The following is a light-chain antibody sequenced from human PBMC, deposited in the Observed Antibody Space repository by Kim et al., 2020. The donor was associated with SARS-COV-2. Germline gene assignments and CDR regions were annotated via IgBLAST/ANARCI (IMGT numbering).Light chain of an antibody. V-gene: IGLV1-51*01. CDR1: RSEMERNV. J-gene: IGLJ3*02. Sequence: GQRVSIYSSGDRSEMERNVVSWNQQVPGTAPKLLIYDSNRQPSGIPDRFSGSKSGTSATLDITGLQTGDEADYYCATWDNSLGAWVFGGGTQLTVL. CDR2: DSN. CDR3: ATWDNSLGAWV.